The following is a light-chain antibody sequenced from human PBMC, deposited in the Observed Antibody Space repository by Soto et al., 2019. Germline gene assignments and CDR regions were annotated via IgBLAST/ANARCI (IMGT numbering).Light chain of an antibody. CDR1: GSDVGAYKY. Sequence: QSVLTQPRSVSESPGQSVTISCTGTGSDVGAYKYVSWYQQHPGKAPKFIIYDVSERPSGVPDRFSGSKSGDTASLTISGLQVEDEADYYCCSYAGSYSWVFGGGTKVTVL. CDR3: CSYAGSYSWV. V-gene: IGLV2-11*01. J-gene: IGLJ3*02. CDR2: DVS.